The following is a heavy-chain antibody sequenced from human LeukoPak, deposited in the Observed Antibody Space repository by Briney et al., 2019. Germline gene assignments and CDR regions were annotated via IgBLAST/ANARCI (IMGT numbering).Heavy chain of an antibody. CDR2: IYPGDSDT. CDR1: GYSFTSYW. D-gene: IGHD2-2*01. CDR3: ARRRYCSSTSCSYFDY. Sequence: GESLKISCKGSGYSFTSYWIGWVRQMPGKGLEWMGIIYPGDSDTRYSPSFQGQVTISADKSISTAYLQWSSPKASDTAMYYCARRRYCSSTSCSYFDYWGQGTLVTVSS. J-gene: IGHJ4*02. V-gene: IGHV5-51*01.